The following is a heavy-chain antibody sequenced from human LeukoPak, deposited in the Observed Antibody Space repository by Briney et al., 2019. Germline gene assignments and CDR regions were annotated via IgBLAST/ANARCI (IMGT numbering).Heavy chain of an antibody. CDR1: GFTFSNYA. J-gene: IGHJ4*02. CDR3: TTWVGAHFDF. Sequence: HTGGSLRLSCAGSGFTFSNYAMHWVRQAPGKGLEWVSSIDGPTFRTHYADSVMGRFTISRDNSKNTLYLQMNSLRAEDTAVYFCTTWVGAHFDFWGQGTLVTVSS. CDR2: IDGPTFRT. D-gene: IGHD1-26*01. V-gene: IGHV3-23*01.